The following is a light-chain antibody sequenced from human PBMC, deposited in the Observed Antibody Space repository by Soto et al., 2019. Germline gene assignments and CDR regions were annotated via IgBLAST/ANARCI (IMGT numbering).Light chain of an antibody. J-gene: IGKJ5*01. CDR3: MQALQTPIT. V-gene: IGKV2-28*01. Sequence: DIVMTQSPLSLPVTPGEPASISCRSSQSLLHSNGYNYLDLYLQKPGQSPQLLIYLGSNRASGVPDRFRGSGSGTDFTLKISRVEAEDVGVYYCMQALQTPITFGQGTRLEIK. CDR2: LGS. CDR1: QSLLHSNGYNY.